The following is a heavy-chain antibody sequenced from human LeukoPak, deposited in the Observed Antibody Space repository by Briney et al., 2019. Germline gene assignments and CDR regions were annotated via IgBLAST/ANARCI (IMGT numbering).Heavy chain of an antibody. J-gene: IGHJ5*01. CDR1: GFNFDNYN. CDR2: ISSSSSYI. Sequence: GGSLRLSCAASGFNFDNYNMNWVRQAQGKGLEWVSSISSSSSYIYDADSVKGRFTISRDNAKNSLYLKMNSLRAEDTAVYYCARYTSGWFDYWGQGTLVTVSS. V-gene: IGHV3-21*01. CDR3: ARYTSGWFDY. D-gene: IGHD6-25*01.